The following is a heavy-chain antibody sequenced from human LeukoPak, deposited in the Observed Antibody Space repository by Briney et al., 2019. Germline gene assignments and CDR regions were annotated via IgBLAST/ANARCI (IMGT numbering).Heavy chain of an antibody. V-gene: IGHV1-46*01. D-gene: IGHD2-2*01. CDR1: GYTFTSYY. CDR3: ARVVVPAAYYYYGMDV. J-gene: IGHJ6*02. CDR2: INPSGGST. Sequence: ASVKVSCKASGYTFTSYYMHWVRQAPGQGLEWMGIINPSGGSTSYAQKFQGRVTMTRDTSTSTVYMELSSLRSEDTAVYYCARVVVPAAYYYYGMDVWGQGTTVTVSS.